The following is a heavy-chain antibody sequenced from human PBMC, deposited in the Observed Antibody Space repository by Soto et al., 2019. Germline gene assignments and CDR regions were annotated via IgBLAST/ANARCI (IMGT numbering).Heavy chain of an antibody. CDR3: ASEAGNHYGSGRVLDS. D-gene: IGHD3-10*01. Sequence: QLQLQESGSGLVKPSQTLSLTCAVSGGSMRSGDYSWSWIRQPPGKGLKWIGYIYYSGNTYYNPSLKGGVTISVDRSKNQFSLQLSSVTAAETAVYYFASEAGNHYGSGRVLDSGGRGILVTVYS. CDR1: GGSMRSGDYS. V-gene: IGHV4-30-2*01. CDR2: IYYSGNT. J-gene: IGHJ4*02.